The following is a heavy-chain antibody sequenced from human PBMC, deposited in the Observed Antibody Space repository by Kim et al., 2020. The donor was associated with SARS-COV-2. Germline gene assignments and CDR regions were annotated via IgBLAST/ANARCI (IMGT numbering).Heavy chain of an antibody. CDR1: GGSFSGYY. Sequence: SETLSLTCAVYGGSFSGYYWSWIRQPPGKGLEWIGEINHSGSTNYNPSLKSRVTISVDTSKNQFSLKLSSVTAADTAVYYCARGGITMVRGGYYYYYGMDVWGQGTTVTVSS. CDR3: ARGGITMVRGGYYYYYGMDV. V-gene: IGHV4-34*01. J-gene: IGHJ6*02. CDR2: INHSGST. D-gene: IGHD3-10*01.